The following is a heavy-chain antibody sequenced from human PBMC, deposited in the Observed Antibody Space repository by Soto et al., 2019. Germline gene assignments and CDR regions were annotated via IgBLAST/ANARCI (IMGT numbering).Heavy chain of an antibody. Sequence: PGESLKISCAASGFTFSSYAMNWVRQAPGKGLEWVSGISGSGDSTYYADSVKGRFTISRDNSKNTLYLQMNSLRTEDTAVYYCARALDFWSAYFDYWGQGSLVTVS. CDR1: GFTFSSYA. CDR3: ARALDFWSAYFDY. V-gene: IGHV3-23*01. CDR2: ISGSGDST. J-gene: IGHJ4*02. D-gene: IGHD3-3*01.